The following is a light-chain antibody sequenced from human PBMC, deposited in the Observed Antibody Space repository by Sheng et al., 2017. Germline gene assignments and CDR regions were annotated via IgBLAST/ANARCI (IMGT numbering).Light chain of an antibody. Sequence: IVLTQSPGTLSLSPGERATLSCRASQSVSSSYLAWYQQKPGQAPRLLIYGASSRATGIPDRFSGSGSGTDFTLTISRLEPEDFAVYYCQQYGSSPTAYTFGQGTKLEIK. CDR1: QSVSSSY. CDR3: QQYGSSPTAYT. CDR2: GAS. J-gene: IGKJ2*01. V-gene: IGKV3-20*01.